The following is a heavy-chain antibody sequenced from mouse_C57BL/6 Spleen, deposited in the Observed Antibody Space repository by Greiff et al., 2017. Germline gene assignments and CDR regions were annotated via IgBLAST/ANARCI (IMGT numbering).Heavy chain of an antibody. D-gene: IGHD2-3*01. J-gene: IGHJ4*01. CDR1: GFTFSDYY. CDR3: ARRQSMNTMDY. Sequence: EVKLMESGGGLVQPGGSLKLSCAASGFTFSDYYMYWVRQTPEKRLEWVAYISNGGGSTYYPDTVKGRFTISRDNAKKPRYLQMSRLKSEDTAMYYCARRQSMNTMDYWGQGTSVTVSS. V-gene: IGHV5-12*01. CDR2: ISNGGGST.